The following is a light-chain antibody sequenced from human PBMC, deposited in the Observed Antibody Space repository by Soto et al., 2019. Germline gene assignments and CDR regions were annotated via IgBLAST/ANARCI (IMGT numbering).Light chain of an antibody. CDR1: QSVSSSY. CDR3: HHYSSSPPEFT. Sequence: EIVLTQSPATLSLSPGERATLSCRASQSVSSSYLAWYQQRPGQAPRLLIFGASDRATGIPDRFSGSGSGTDFTLTISRLEPEDFAVYYCHHYSSSPPEFTFGPGTKVDSK. J-gene: IGKJ3*01. CDR2: GAS. V-gene: IGKV3-20*01.